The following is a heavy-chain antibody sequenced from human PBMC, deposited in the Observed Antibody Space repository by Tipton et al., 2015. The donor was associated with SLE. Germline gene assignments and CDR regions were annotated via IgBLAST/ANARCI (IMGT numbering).Heavy chain of an antibody. V-gene: IGHV4-59*01. CDR2: IYYSGST. Sequence: TLSLTCTVSGGSISSYYWSWIRQPPGKGLEWIGYIYYSGSTNYNPSLKSRVTISVDTSKNQFSLKLSSVTAADTAVYYCAVWGRRYYFDYWGQGTLVTVSS. CDR1: GGSISSYY. J-gene: IGHJ4*02. D-gene: IGHD7-27*01. CDR3: AVWGRRYYFDY.